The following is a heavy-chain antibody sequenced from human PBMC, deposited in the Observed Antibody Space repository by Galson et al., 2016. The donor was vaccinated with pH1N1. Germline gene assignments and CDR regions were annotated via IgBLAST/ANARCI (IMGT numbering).Heavy chain of an antibody. J-gene: IGHJ4*02. Sequence: LSLTCAVSGYSISGGHYWGWIRQPPGKGLEWIGSIFHSGTTYYNPSLKSRVAISVDTSKNQFSLRLSSMTAADTAVYYCAKMARTSGPDSEYYFDFWGQGMLVTVSS. CDR1: GYSISGGHY. D-gene: IGHD1-1*01. CDR3: AKMARTSGPDSEYYFDF. CDR2: IFHSGTT. V-gene: IGHV4-38-2*01.